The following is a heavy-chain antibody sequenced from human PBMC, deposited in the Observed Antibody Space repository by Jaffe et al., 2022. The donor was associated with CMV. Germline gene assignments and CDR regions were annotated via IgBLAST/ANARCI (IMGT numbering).Heavy chain of an antibody. V-gene: IGHV6-1*01. CDR1: GDSVSTNSAT. D-gene: IGHD2-8*02. CDR2: TYYRSQWYN. Sequence: QVQLQQSGPGLVKPSQTLSLTCAISGDSVSTNSATFDWVRQSPSRGLEWLGRTYYRSQWYNDYAESVKTRITINPDTSKNQFSLQLNSVTPEDTAVYYCTRSYRWAYDVWGQGTMVTVSS. J-gene: IGHJ3*01. CDR3: TRSYRWAYDV.